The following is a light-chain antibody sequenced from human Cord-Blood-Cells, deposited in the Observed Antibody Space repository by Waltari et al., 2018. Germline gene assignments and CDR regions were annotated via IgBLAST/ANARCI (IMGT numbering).Light chain of an antibody. Sequence: VLTQSPGTLSLSPGESSTLNCRASQSVSGSYLAWYQQKPGQAHRLLIYGASSRATGIPDRFSGSGSGTDFTITISRLEPEDFAVYYCQQYGSSPRTFGQGTKLEIK. J-gene: IGKJ2*01. V-gene: IGKV3-20*01. CDR1: QSVSGSY. CDR2: GAS. CDR3: QQYGSSPRT.